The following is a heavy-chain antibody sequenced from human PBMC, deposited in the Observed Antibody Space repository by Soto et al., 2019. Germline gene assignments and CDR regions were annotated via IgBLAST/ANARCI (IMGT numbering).Heavy chain of an antibody. D-gene: IGHD2-2*01. Sequence: PGGSLRLSCAASGFTFSSYAMSWVRQAPGKGLEWVSAISGSGGSTYYADSVKGRFTISRDNSKNTLYLQMNSLRAEDTAVYYCAKALCSSTSCYGFPYYFDYWGQGTLVTVSS. J-gene: IGHJ4*02. CDR2: ISGSGGST. V-gene: IGHV3-23*01. CDR3: AKALCSSTSCYGFPYYFDY. CDR1: GFTFSSYA.